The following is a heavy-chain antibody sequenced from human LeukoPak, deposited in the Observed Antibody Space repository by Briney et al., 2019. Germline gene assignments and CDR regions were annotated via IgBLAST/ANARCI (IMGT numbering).Heavy chain of an antibody. V-gene: IGHV3-11*06. CDR2: ISSSSSYI. D-gene: IGHD6-13*01. J-gene: IGHJ4*02. Sequence: GGSLRLSCAASGFTFSDYYMSWIRQAPGKGLEWVSSISSSSSYIYYADSVKGRFTISRDNAKNSLYLQMNSLRAEDTAVYYCARDLHFQSIAAAASDYWGQGTLVTVSS. CDR1: GFTFSDYY. CDR3: ARDLHFQSIAAAASDY.